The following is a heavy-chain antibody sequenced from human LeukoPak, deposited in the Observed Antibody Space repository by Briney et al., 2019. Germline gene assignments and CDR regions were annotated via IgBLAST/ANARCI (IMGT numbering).Heavy chain of an antibody. CDR1: GYSFTSYW. CDR3: ARQDYYGSGSYFPGYYYYGMDV. D-gene: IGHD3-10*01. V-gene: IGHV5-51*01. CDR2: INPGDSDT. Sequence: GESLKISCKGSGYSFTSYWIGWVRQMPGKGLEWMGIINPGDSDTRYSPSFQGQVTISADKSISTAYLQWSSLKASDTAMYYCARQDYYGSGSYFPGYYYYGMDVWGQGTTVTVSS. J-gene: IGHJ6*02.